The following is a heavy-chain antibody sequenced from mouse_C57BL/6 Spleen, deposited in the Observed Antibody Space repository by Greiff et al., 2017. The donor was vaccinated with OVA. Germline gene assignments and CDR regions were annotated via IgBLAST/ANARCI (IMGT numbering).Heavy chain of an antibody. J-gene: IGHJ4*01. Sequence: EVMLVASGGGLVKPGGSLKLSCAASGFTFSDYGMHWVRQAPEKGLEWVAYISSGSSTIYYADTVKGRFTISRDNAKNTLFLQMTSLRSEDTAMYYCASDYYGTGAMDYWGQGTSVTVSS. CDR1: GFTFSDYG. D-gene: IGHD1-1*01. CDR3: ASDYYGTGAMDY. CDR2: ISSGSSTI. V-gene: IGHV5-17*01.